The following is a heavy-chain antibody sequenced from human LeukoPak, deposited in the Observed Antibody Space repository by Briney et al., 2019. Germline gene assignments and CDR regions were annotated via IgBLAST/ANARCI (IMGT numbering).Heavy chain of an antibody. CDR2: IYSGGST. V-gene: IGHV3-53*01. CDR1: GLSVSSNH. J-gene: IGHJ3*02. CDR3: ARGSVTIGAFDI. Sequence: GGSLRLSCAASGLSVSSNHMSWVRQAPGKGLEWVSIIYSGGSTYFAEPVKGRFTISRHNSKNTVYLQMNSLRHEDTAVYYCARGSVTIGAFDIWGHGTMVTVSS. D-gene: IGHD4-17*01.